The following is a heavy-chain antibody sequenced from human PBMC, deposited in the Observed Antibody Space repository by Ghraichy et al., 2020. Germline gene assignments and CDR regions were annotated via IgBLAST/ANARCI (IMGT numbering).Heavy chain of an antibody. Sequence: GGSLRLSCAASGFTFSRYWMTWVRQAPGKGLESVAIIQEDGSVNYYVDSVKGRFTISRDNAKNSLYLQMNSLRVEETAVYYCAGAGGGVWGKGTTVTVSS. CDR3: AGAGGGV. D-gene: IGHD3-10*01. V-gene: IGHV3-7*03. CDR1: GFTFSRYW. J-gene: IGHJ6*04. CDR2: IQEDGSVN.